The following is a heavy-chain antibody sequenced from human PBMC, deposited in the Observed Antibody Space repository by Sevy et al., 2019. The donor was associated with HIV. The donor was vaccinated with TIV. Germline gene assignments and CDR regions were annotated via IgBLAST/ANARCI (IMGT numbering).Heavy chain of an antibody. V-gene: IGHV1-69*13. D-gene: IGHD2-8*01. J-gene: IGHJ4*02. CDR2: IIPIFGTA. CDR3: ASPYCTSAVCYPMGSSGWSRYFDY. Sequence: ASVKVSCKASGGTFSSYAISWVRQAPGQGLEWMGGIIPIFGTANYAQKFQGRVTITADESTSTAYMELSSLRSEDTAVYYCASPYCTSAVCYPMGSSGWSRYFDYWGQGTLVTVSS. CDR1: GGTFSSYA.